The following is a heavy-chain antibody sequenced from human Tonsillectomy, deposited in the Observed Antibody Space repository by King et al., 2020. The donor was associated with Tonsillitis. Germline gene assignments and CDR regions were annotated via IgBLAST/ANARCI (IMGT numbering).Heavy chain of an antibody. Sequence: VQLVQSGGGLVQPGGSLRLSCTASGFPFSTFAMSWVRQIPGKGLEWVSAIAGSYDITYYADSLEGRFSISRDNSKNTLYLERNRLRAEDTAIYYCAHRKLPQDWYFDLWGRGTLVTVSS. D-gene: IGHD1-1*01. CDR2: IAGSYDIT. V-gene: IGHV3-23*04. CDR1: GFPFSTFA. CDR3: AHRKLPQDWYFDL. J-gene: IGHJ2*01.